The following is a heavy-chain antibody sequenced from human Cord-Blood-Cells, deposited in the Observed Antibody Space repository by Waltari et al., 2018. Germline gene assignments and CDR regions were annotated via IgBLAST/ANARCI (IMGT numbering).Heavy chain of an antibody. Sequence: QVQLVESGGGVVQPGRSLRLSCAASGFTFSSYGIHWVRQAPGKGREWVAVIWYDGSNKYYADSVKGRFTISRDNSKNTLYLQMNSLRAEDTAVYYCARDRAILTGYDAFDIWGQGTMVTVSS. D-gene: IGHD3-9*01. CDR3: ARDRAILTGYDAFDI. J-gene: IGHJ3*02. CDR2: IWYDGSNK. V-gene: IGHV3-33*01. CDR1: GFTFSSYG.